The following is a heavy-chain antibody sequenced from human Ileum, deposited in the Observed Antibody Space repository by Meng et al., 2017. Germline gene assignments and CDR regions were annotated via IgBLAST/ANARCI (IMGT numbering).Heavy chain of an antibody. D-gene: IGHD5-12*01. J-gene: IGHJ5*02. Sequence: SVKVSCKASGGTFSSYAISWVRQAPGQGLEWMGGIIPIFGTANYAQKFQGRVTITTDESTSTAYMELSSLRSEDTAVYYCARVRIQWLIQGWFDPWGQGTLVTVSS. CDR3: ARVRIQWLIQGWFDP. V-gene: IGHV1-69*05. CDR1: GGTFSSYA. CDR2: IIPIFGTA.